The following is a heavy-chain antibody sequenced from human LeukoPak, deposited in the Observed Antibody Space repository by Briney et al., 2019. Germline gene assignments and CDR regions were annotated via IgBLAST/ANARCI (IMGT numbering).Heavy chain of an antibody. V-gene: IGHV1-46*01. CDR1: GYTLTELS. D-gene: IGHD3-10*01. Sequence: ASVKVSCKVSGYTLTELSMHWVRQAPGQGLEWMGIINPSGGSTSYAQKFQGRVTMTRDTSTSTVYMELSSLRSEDTAVYYCARDLGSPLDYFDYWGQGTLVTVSS. J-gene: IGHJ4*02. CDR2: INPSGGST. CDR3: ARDLGSPLDYFDY.